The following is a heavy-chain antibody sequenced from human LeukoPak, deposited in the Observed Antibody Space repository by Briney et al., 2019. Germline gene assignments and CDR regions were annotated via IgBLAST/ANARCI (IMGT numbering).Heavy chain of an antibody. CDR1: GFTFSSYS. Sequence: GGSLRLSCAAPGFTFSSYSMNWVRQAPGKGLEWVSYISSSSSTIYYADSVKGRFTISRDNAKNSLYLQMNSLRDEDTAVYYCARVGITMVRGPQVDWFDPWGQGTLVTVSS. J-gene: IGHJ5*02. D-gene: IGHD3-10*01. CDR3: ARVGITMVRGPQVDWFDP. V-gene: IGHV3-48*02. CDR2: ISSSSSTI.